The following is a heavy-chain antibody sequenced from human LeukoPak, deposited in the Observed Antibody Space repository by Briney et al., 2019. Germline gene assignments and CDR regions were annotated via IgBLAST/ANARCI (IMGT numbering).Heavy chain of an antibody. CDR2: INPSGGST. J-gene: IGHJ4*02. CDR1: GGTFSSYA. V-gene: IGHV1-46*01. CDR3: ARGWYSSGWYVY. D-gene: IGHD6-19*01. Sequence: ASVKVSCKASGGTFSSYAISWVRQAPGQGLEWMGIINPSGGSTSYAQKFQGRVTMTRDTSTSTVYMELSSLRSEDTAVYYCARGWYSSGWYVYWGQGTLVTVSS.